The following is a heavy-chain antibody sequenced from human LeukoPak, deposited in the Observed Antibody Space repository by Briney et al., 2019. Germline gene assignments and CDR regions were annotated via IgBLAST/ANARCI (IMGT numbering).Heavy chain of an antibody. CDR1: GFTFSSYG. J-gene: IGHJ4*02. Sequence: PGGSLRLSCAASGFTFSSYGMHWVRQAPGKGLEWVAFIRYDGSNKYCADSVKRRFTISRDNSKNTLYLQMNSLRAEDTAVYYCAKFGGGGIAAADYYFDYGGQGTLVTVSA. D-gene: IGHD6-13*01. V-gene: IGHV3-30*02. CDR3: AKFGGGGIAAADYYFDY. CDR2: IRYDGSNK.